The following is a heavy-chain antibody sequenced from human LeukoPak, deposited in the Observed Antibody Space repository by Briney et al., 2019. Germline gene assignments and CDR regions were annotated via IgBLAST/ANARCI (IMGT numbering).Heavy chain of an antibody. CDR3: ARSRAFNSGAFDP. V-gene: IGHV4-61*01. CDR1: GASVSSASY. J-gene: IGHJ5*02. CDR2: IYNGVNT. D-gene: IGHD1-26*01. Sequence: SETLSLTCTVSGASVSSASYWTWIRQPPGKGVEWIAHIYNGVNTNYNPSLKSRVTISVDTSKNQFSLRLNSVTAADTAVYYCARSRAFNSGAFDPWGQGGLVTVSS.